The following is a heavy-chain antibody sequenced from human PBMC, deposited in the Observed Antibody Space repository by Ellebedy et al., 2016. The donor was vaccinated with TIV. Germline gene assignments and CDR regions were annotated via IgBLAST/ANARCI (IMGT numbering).Heavy chain of an antibody. D-gene: IGHD6-13*01. CDR2: ISYDGSNK. CDR3: ANLIGAAAGTRGYYYGMDV. Sequence: GESLKISCAASGFTFSSYGMHWVRQAPGKGLEWVAVISYDGSNKYYADSVKGRFTISRDNSKNTRYLQMNSLRAEDTAVYYCANLIGAAAGTRGYYYGMDVWGQGTTATVSS. J-gene: IGHJ6*02. V-gene: IGHV3-30*18. CDR1: GFTFSSYG.